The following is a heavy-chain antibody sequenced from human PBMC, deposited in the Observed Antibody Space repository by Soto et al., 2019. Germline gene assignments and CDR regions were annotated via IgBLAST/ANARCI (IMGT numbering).Heavy chain of an antibody. J-gene: IGHJ6*02. V-gene: IGHV1-69*13. Sequence: ASVKVSCTASGVTFSSYAISGVRQAPLQGIEWMGGIIPIFGTANYAQKFQGRVTITADESTSTAYMELSSLRSEDTAVYYCARKKSGSYQPYYYYGMDVWGQGTTVTVSS. D-gene: IGHD1-26*01. CDR1: GVTFSSYA. CDR3: ARKKSGSYQPYYYYGMDV. CDR2: IIPIFGTA.